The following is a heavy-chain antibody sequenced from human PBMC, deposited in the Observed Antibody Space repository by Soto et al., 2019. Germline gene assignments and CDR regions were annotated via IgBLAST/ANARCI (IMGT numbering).Heavy chain of an antibody. CDR2: ITSSSSTI. V-gene: IGHV3-48*02. J-gene: IGHJ4*02. D-gene: IGHD1-26*01. CDR3: ARGRVGTAYFDY. CDR1: GFTFTSNS. Sequence: PGGSLRLSCAASGFTFTSNSMNWVRQVPGKGLEWISYITSSSSTIYYADSVKGRFTISRDNAKNSLYLQMNSLRDEDTAVYYCARGRVGTAYFDYWGQGTLVTVSS.